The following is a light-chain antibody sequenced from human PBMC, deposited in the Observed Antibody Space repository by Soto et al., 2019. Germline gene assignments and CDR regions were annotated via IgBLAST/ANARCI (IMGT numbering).Light chain of an antibody. CDR3: DSYASSSPLV. CDR2: NVY. CDR1: SSDVGGYNF. Sequence: QSALTQPASVSGSPGQSITISCTGTSSDVGGYNFVSWYQQHPVKAPKLMLYNVYDRPSGISHRFSGSRSGNTASLTISGLQAEDEAHYYCDSYASSSPLVFGGGTKVTVL. V-gene: IGLV2-14*03. J-gene: IGLJ2*01.